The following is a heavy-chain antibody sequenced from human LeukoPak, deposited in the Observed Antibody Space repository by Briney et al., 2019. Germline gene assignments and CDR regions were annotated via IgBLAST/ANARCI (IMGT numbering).Heavy chain of an antibody. CDR3: ARSFSVSWYYYYYGMDV. CDR2: INAGNGNT. CDR1: GYTLTNYA. J-gene: IGHJ6*02. D-gene: IGHD6-13*01. Sequence: GASVKVSCKASGYTLTNYAIHWVRQAPGQRLEWMGWINAGNGNTKYSQKFQGRVTITRDTSASTAYMELSSLRSEDTAVYYCARSFSVSWYYYYYGMDVWGQGTTVTVSS. V-gene: IGHV1-3*01.